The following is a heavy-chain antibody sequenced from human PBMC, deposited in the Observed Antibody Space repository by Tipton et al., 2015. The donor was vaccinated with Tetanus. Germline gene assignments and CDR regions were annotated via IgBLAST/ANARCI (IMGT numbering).Heavy chain of an antibody. CDR2: VSGSAYST. CDR3: AKGNYASGYYSFDY. Sequence: SLRLSCAASGFTFSSYAMSWVRQAPGKGLEWVSAVSGSAYSTYNADSVKGRFTISRDNSKNTLYLQMNSLRAEDTAVYYCAKGNYASGYYSFDYWGQGTLVTVSS. CDR1: GFTFSSYA. V-gene: IGHV3-23*01. D-gene: IGHD3-22*01. J-gene: IGHJ4*02.